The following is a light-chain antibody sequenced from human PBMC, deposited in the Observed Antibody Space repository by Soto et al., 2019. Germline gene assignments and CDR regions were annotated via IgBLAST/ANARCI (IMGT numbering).Light chain of an antibody. J-gene: IGKJ2*01. CDR3: QQYKNWPHT. Sequence: ETVMTQSPATLSVSPGERSTLSCRASQTVSSNLAWYQQRPGQSPRLLXYGASTRATGIPDRFSGSGSGTEFSLTINSLKYEDFAVYYCQQYKNWPHTFGQGTKV. CDR1: QTVSSN. V-gene: IGKV3-15*01. CDR2: GAS.